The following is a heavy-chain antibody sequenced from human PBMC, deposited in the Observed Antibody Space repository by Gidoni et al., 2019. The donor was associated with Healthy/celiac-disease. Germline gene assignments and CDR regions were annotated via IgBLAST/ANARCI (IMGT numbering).Heavy chain of an antibody. CDR1: GFTFSSYA. CDR2: ISGSGGST. D-gene: IGHD4-17*01. CDR3: AKVHYGDYGESDY. Sequence: EVQLLESGGGLVQPGGSLRLSCAASGFTFSSYAMSWVRQAPGKGVEWVSAISGSGGSTYYADSVKGRFTISRDNSKNTLYLQMNSLRAEDTAVYYCAKVHYGDYGESDYWGQGTLVTVSS. J-gene: IGHJ4*02. V-gene: IGHV3-23*01.